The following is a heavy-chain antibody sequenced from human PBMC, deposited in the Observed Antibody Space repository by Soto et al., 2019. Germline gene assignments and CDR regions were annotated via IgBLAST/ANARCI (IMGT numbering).Heavy chain of an antibody. D-gene: IGHD6-13*01. J-gene: IGHJ5*02. Sequence: PSETLTLTYTVSARSISISSYYWGWFRQPPGKGLEWIGSIYYSGSTYYNPSLKSRVTISVDTSKNQFSLKLSSVTAADTAVYYCARKGIAAAGTRYIWFDPWGQG. CDR2: IYYSGST. CDR3: ARKGIAAAGTRYIWFDP. V-gene: IGHV4-39*01. CDR1: ARSISISSYY.